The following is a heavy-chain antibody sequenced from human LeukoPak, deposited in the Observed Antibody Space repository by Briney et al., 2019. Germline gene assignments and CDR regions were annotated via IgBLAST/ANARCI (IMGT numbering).Heavy chain of an antibody. V-gene: IGHV5-51*01. CDR3: ARAPEYYDGSAIFDY. CDR1: GYSFTSYW. CDR2: IYPGDSDA. Sequence: GESLKISCKGSGYSFTSYWIGWVRQMPGKGLEWMGIIYPGDSDARYSPSFQGQVTISADKSISTAYLQWSSLKASDTAMYYCARAPEYYDGSAIFDYWGQGTLVTVSS. D-gene: IGHD3-22*01. J-gene: IGHJ4*02.